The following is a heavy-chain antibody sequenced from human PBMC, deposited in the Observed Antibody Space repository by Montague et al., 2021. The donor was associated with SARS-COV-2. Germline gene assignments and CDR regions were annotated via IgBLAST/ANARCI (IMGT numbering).Heavy chain of an antibody. Sequence: SETLSLTCTVSGGSISSSSYYWGWIRQPPGKGLEWIGNIFYSGSTYYNTSLKSRVTISVDTSKNQFSLRLSSVTAADTAVYYCARGPTNNIGMVATRLDXWGQGTLVTVSS. J-gene: IGHJ4*02. CDR2: IFYSGST. CDR1: GGSISSSSYY. V-gene: IGHV4-39*01. D-gene: IGHD5-12*01. CDR3: ARGPTNNIGMVATRLDX.